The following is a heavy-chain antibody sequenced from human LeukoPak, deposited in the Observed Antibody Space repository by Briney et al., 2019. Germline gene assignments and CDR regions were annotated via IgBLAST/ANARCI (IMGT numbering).Heavy chain of an antibody. J-gene: IGHJ5*02. D-gene: IGHD6-19*01. CDR3: VRGGHGGIAVAGWFDP. Sequence: SETLSLTCTVSGGSISSYYWSWIRQPAGKGLEWIGRIYTSGSTDYNPSLKSRVTMSVDTSKNQFSLKLSSVTAADTAVYYCVRGGHGGIAVAGWFDPWGQGTLVTVSS. CDR1: GGSISSYY. CDR2: IYTSGST. V-gene: IGHV4-4*07.